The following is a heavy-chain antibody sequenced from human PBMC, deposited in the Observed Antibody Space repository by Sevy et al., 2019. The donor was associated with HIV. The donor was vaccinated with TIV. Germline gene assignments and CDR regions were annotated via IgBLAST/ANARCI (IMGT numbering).Heavy chain of an antibody. CDR2: LWSHGRRE. V-gene: IGHV3-33*03. D-gene: IGHD2-15*01. J-gene: IGHJ3*01. CDR3: AAKDVVSDV. Sequence: GGSLRLSCAGSGFTFSNYAMHWVRQAPGKGLECVAGLWSHGRREYYADFAKGRFTISRDNSKNTVYLHMDSLRTDAAVIYFYAAKDVVSDV. CDR1: GFTFSNYA.